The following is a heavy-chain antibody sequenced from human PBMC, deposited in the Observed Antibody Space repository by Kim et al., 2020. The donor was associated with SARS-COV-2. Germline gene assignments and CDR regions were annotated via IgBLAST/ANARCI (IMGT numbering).Heavy chain of an antibody. V-gene: IGHV3-15*01. J-gene: IGHJ3*02. D-gene: IGHD2-21*02. CDR3: TTDIVVVTAGDDAFDI. Sequence: VKGRFTISRDDSKNTLYLQMNSLKTEDTAVYYCTTDIVVVTAGDDAFDIWGQGTMVTVSS.